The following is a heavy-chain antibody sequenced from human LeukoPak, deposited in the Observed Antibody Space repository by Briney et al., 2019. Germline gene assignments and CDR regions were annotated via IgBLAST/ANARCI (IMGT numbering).Heavy chain of an antibody. J-gene: IGHJ4*02. CDR2: IYYIGST. CDR1: GGSISTYY. Sequence: KPSETLSLTCTVSGGSISTYYCTWIRQPPGKGLEWIGYIYYIGSTNYNPSLKSRVTMSLDRSRNQFSLKLTSVTAAETAVSYCARHSHSSGWDYYIDYWGQGTLVTVSS. CDR3: ARHSHSSGWDYYIDY. V-gene: IGHV4-59*08. D-gene: IGHD6-19*01.